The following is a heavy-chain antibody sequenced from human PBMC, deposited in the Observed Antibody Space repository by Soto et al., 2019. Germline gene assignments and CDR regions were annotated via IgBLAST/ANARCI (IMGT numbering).Heavy chain of an antibody. V-gene: IGHV4-34*01. D-gene: IGHD3-9*01. CDR2: INHSGST. Sequence: SETLSLTCAVYGGSFSGYYWSWIRQPPGKGLEWIGEINHSGSTNYNPSLKSRVTISVDTSKNQFSLKLSSVTAADTAVYYCARSKGRYFVSGPDAYYYYYMGVWGKGTTVTVSS. J-gene: IGHJ6*03. CDR1: GGSFSGYY. CDR3: ARSKGRYFVSGPDAYYYYYMGV.